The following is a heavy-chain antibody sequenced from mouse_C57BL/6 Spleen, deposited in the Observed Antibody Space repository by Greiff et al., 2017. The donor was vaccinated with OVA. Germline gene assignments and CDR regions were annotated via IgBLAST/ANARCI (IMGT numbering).Heavy chain of an antibody. D-gene: IGHD2-3*01. V-gene: IGHV3-6*01. CDR3: ARVDGYYDYFDY. CDR2: ISYDGSN. CDR1: GYSITSGYY. Sequence: EVKLQESGPGLVKPSQSLSLTCSVTGYSITSGYYWNWIRQFPGNKLEWMGYISYDGSNNYNPSLKNRISITRDTSKNQFFLKLNSVTTEDTATYYCARVDGYYDYFDYWGQGTTLTVSS. J-gene: IGHJ2*01.